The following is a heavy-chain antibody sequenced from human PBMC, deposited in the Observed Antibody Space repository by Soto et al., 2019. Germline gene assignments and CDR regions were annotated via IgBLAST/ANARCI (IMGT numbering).Heavy chain of an antibody. Sequence: QVQLQQWGAGLLKPSETLSLTCAVFGESVRDYFWSWIRQPPGKGLEWIGEVTYSGSTNYNPSLKRRFTMSVDTSENRFSLQLRSVTAADAAVYHCARGLPATYWGQGTLVTVSS. CDR3: ARGLPATY. CDR1: GESVRDYF. J-gene: IGHJ4*02. CDR2: VTYSGST. V-gene: IGHV4-34*01.